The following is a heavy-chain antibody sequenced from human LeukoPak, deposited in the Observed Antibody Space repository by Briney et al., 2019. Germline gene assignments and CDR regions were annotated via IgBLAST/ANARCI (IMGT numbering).Heavy chain of an antibody. J-gene: IGHJ4*02. D-gene: IGHD6-19*01. CDR1: GGSISSSRYH. Sequence: SETLSLTCTVSGGSISSSRYHWGWIRQPPGGGLEWIGNIYYSGGTYYKPSLKSRVIISLDTSKNQFPLKLNSVTAADTAVYYCARQHSSGLDYWGQGALVTVSS. V-gene: IGHV4-39*01. CDR3: ARQHSSGLDY. CDR2: IYYSGGT.